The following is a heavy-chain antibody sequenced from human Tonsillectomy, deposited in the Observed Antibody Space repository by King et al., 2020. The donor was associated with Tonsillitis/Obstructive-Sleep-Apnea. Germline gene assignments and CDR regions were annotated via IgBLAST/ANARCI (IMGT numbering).Heavy chain of an antibody. Sequence: VQLVESGAEVKKPGASVKVSCKTSGYIFTTYGLSWLRQAPGQGLEWMGWISAYNGDTNYAQKFQGRVTMTTDTSTSTAYMEVRSLRSDDTAVYYCASDSMSHFYDSSGYYTFDFWGQGTLVTVSS. CDR1: GYIFTTYG. V-gene: IGHV1-18*01. J-gene: IGHJ4*02. D-gene: IGHD3-22*01. CDR2: ISAYNGDT. CDR3: ASDSMSHFYDSSGYYTFDF.